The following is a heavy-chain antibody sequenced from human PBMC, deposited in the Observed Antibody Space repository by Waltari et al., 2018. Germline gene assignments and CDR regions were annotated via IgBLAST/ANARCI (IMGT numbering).Heavy chain of an antibody. CDR2: IIPIFGTA. CDR3: ARINPRAQLDY. CDR1: GGPFSSYA. D-gene: IGHD1-1*01. V-gene: IGHV1-69*01. J-gene: IGHJ4*02. Sequence: QVQLVQSGAEVKKPGSSVKVSCKASGGPFSSYAISWVRQAPGQGLEWMGGIIPIFGTANYAQKFQGRVTITADESMSTAYMELSSLRSEDTAVYYCARINPRAQLDYWGQGTLVTVSS.